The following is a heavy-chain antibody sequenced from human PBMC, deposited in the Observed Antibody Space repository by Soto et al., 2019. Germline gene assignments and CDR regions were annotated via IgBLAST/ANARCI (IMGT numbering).Heavy chain of an antibody. J-gene: IGHJ4*02. CDR1: GYTFTSYA. CDR3: ARDLRVEGIAVADALDY. CDR2: INAGNGNT. Sequence: ASVKVSCTASGYTFTSYAMHWVRQAPGQRLEWMGWINAGNGNTKYSQKFQGRVTITRDTSASTAYMELSSLRSEDTAVYYCARDLRVEGIAVADALDYWGQGTLVTVSS. V-gene: IGHV1-3*01. D-gene: IGHD6-19*01.